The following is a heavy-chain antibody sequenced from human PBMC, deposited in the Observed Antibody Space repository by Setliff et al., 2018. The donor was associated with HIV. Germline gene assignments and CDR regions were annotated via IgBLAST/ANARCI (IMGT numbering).Heavy chain of an antibody. D-gene: IGHD2-2*01. Sequence: ASVKVSCKTSGYTFPDYYLHWVRQAPGQGLEWMGRISPNSGGTNYAQKFQGRVTMTRDTSINTVYMELSSLRSDDTAVYYCARDHPYFCSSTSCSFLDYWGQGTLVTVPQ. CDR2: ISPNSGGT. V-gene: IGHV1-2*06. CDR1: GYTFPDYY. CDR3: ARDHPYFCSSTSCSFLDY. J-gene: IGHJ4*02.